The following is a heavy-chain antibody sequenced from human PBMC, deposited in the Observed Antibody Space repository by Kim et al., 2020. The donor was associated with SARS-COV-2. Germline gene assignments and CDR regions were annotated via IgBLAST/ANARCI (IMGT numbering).Heavy chain of an antibody. CDR3: TRSTDSTNYLGLSDY. D-gene: IGHD2-8*01. J-gene: IGHJ4*02. V-gene: IGHV3-11*04. Sequence: KGRFTITKDKAKNSLYLKMSSLRAEDTAVYYCTRSTDSTNYLGLSDYWGRGTLVTVSS.